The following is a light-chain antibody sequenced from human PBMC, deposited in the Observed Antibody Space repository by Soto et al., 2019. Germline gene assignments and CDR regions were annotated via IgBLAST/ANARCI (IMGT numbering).Light chain of an antibody. Sequence: QSALTQPPSASGSPGQSVTISCTGTSSDIGGYNYVSWYQQHPGKAPKLMIYEVSERPSGVPDRFSGSKSGNTASLTVSGLQAEDDADYYCSSYAGSNNVVFGGGTKLTVL. CDR3: SSYAGSNNVV. J-gene: IGLJ2*01. V-gene: IGLV2-8*01. CDR1: SSDIGGYNY. CDR2: EVS.